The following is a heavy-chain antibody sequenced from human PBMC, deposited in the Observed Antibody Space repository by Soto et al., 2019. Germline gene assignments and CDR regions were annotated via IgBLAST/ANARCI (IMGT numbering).Heavy chain of an antibody. V-gene: IGHV1-2*02. CDR1: GYTFTGYY. CDR2: INPNSGGT. D-gene: IGHD6-6*01. CDR3: ARAPNPYSSSSGWFDP. Sequence: ASLKVSCEASGYTFTGYYMHWVRQAPGQGLEWMGWINPNSGGTNYAQKFQGRVTMTRDTSISTAYMELSRLRSDDTAVYYCARAPNPYSSSSGWFDPWGQGTLVTVS. J-gene: IGHJ5*02.